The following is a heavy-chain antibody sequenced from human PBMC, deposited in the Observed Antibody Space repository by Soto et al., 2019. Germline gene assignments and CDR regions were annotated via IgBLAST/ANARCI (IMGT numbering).Heavy chain of an antibody. J-gene: IGHJ4*02. CDR1: GFFFEDYA. D-gene: IGHD3-10*01. V-gene: IGHV3-9*01. Sequence: EVQLVESGGGLVQPGRSLRLSCAASGFFFEDYAMHWVRQAPGKGLEWVSAISWNSGNIGYADSVKGRFTISRDNAKNSLYLQMNSLRTEDTTFYFCAKDMRSSQGGSYAAELWGQGTLVTVSS. CDR3: AKDMRSSQGGSYAAEL. CDR2: ISWNSGNI.